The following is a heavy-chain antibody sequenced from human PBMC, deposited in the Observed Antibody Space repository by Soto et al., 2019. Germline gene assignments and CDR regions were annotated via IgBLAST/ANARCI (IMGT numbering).Heavy chain of an antibody. J-gene: IGHJ4*02. V-gene: IGHV4-59*01. CDR2: MYSSGTT. D-gene: IGHD6-6*01. Sequence: SETLSLTCTVSGGSMSGYYWSWIRQPPGRGLEWVGYMYSSGTTHYHPSLRSRVSMSLDSSKSQISLNLSSVTAADTAMYYCARNKYSSSAAYFDSWGQGTLVTVSS. CDR1: GGSMSGYY. CDR3: ARNKYSSSAAYFDS.